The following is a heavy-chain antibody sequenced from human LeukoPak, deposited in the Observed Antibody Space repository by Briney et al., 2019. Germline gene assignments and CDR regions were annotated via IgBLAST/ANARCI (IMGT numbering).Heavy chain of an antibody. J-gene: IGHJ4*02. CDR1: GYTFSTYG. Sequence: ASVKVSCKASGYTFSTYGITWVRQAPGQGLEWMGWINAGNGNTKYSQKFQGRVTITRDTSASTAYMELSSLRSEDTAVYYCARDQAVGTFDYWGQGTLVTVSS. D-gene: IGHD1-26*01. CDR3: ARDQAVGTFDY. CDR2: INAGNGNT. V-gene: IGHV1-3*01.